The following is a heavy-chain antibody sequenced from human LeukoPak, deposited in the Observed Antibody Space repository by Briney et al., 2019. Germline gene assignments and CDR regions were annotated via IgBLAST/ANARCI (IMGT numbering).Heavy chain of an antibody. Sequence: PSETLSLTCAVYGGXFSGYYCSWIRQPPGKGLEWIGEINHSGSTNYNPSLKSRVTISVDTSKNQFSLKLSSVTAADTAVYYCARERGGYWGQGTLVTVSS. CDR3: ARERGGY. D-gene: IGHD3-10*01. J-gene: IGHJ4*02. V-gene: IGHV4-34*01. CDR2: INHSGST. CDR1: GGXFSGYY.